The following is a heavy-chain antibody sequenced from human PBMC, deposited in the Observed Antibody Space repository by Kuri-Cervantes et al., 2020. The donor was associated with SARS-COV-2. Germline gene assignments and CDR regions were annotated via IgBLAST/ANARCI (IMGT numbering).Heavy chain of an antibody. CDR3: ARGASIAARYYFDY. Sequence: GGSLRLSCAASGFTFSSYSMNWVRQAPGKGLEWVSNIGSSISTIYHADSVKGRFTVSRDNAKDSLYLQMNSLRAEDTAVYYCARGASIAARYYFDYWGQGTLVTVSS. V-gene: IGHV3-48*01. CDR1: GFTFSSYS. D-gene: IGHD6-6*01. J-gene: IGHJ4*02. CDR2: IGSSISTI.